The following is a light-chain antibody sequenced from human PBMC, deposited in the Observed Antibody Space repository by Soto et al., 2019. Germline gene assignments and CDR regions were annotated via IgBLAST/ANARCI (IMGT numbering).Light chain of an antibody. CDR1: QSISSW. V-gene: IGKV1-5*01. J-gene: IGKJ1*01. CDR2: DAS. CDR3: QQYNSYPWT. Sequence: DIPMTQSPSTLSASVGDRGTITCRASQSISSWLAWYQQKPGKAPKLLIYDASSLESGVPSRFSGSGSGTEFSLTVSSLQPDDFATYYCQQYNSYPWTFGQGNKVYIK.